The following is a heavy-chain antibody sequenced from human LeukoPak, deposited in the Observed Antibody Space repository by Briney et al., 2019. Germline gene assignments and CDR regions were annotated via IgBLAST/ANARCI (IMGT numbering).Heavy chain of an antibody. Sequence: GASVKVSCKASGHTFTGYYMHWVRQAPGQGLEWMGWINPISGGTNYARKFQGRVTMTRDTSISTAYMDLSRLRSDDTAVYYCARGVSGSYSFDYWGQGTLVTVSS. V-gene: IGHV1-2*02. CDR1: GHTFTGYY. CDR3: ARGVSGSYSFDY. CDR2: INPISGGT. D-gene: IGHD1-26*01. J-gene: IGHJ4*02.